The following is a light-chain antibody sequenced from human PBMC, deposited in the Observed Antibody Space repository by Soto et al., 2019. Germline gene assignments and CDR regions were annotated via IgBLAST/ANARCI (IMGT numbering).Light chain of an antibody. CDR1: QSVSSN. CDR3: QQYNTYWT. V-gene: IGKV3-15*01. CDR2: GAS. J-gene: IGKJ1*01. Sequence: EIVMTQSPATLSVSPGERATLSCRASQSVSSNLAWYQQKPGQAPRLLIYGASTRATGIPARFSGSGSGTDFTLTISSLQPEDFASYYCQQYNTYWTFGQGTKVDIK.